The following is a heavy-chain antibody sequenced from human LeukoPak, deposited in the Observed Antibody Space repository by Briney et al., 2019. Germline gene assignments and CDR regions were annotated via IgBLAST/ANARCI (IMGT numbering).Heavy chain of an antibody. V-gene: IGHV3-53*01. CDR3: ARDSITGATLAY. J-gene: IGHJ4*02. D-gene: IGHD5-24*01. CDR1: GFNVSSSY. Sequence: GGSLRLSCAVSGFNVSSSYMSWVRQAPGKGLEWVSVIYREDKAYYADSVKGRFTISRDSSKNTLYLQINSLRAEDTAIYHCARDSITGATLAYWGQGTLVTVSS. CDR2: IYREDKA.